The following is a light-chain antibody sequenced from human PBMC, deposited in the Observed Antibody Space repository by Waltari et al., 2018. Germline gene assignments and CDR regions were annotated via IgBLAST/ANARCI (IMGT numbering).Light chain of an antibody. J-gene: IGKJ1*01. CDR1: QSISDY. Sequence: DIQMTQSPSTLSPSLGYTVTNTCRASQSISDYLAWYQQKPGKAPKLLIYDASTLKNGVPSRFSGSVSGTEFTLTISSLQPDDFATYYCQHYSGFSSRTFGQGTKVDIK. V-gene: IGKV1-5*01. CDR3: QHYSGFSSRT. CDR2: DAS.